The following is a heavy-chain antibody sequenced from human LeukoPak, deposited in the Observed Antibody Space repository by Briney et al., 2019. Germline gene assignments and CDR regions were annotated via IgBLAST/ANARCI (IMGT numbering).Heavy chain of an antibody. CDR1: GYTFTSYG. J-gene: IGHJ5*02. Sequence: ASVKVSCKASGYTFTSYGISWVRQAPGQGLEWMGWINPNSGGTNYAQKFQGRVTMTRDTSISTAYMELSRLRSDDTAVYYCARDPLGYCSGGSCHNWFDPWGQGTLVTVSS. D-gene: IGHD2-15*01. CDR2: INPNSGGT. V-gene: IGHV1-2*02. CDR3: ARDPLGYCSGGSCHNWFDP.